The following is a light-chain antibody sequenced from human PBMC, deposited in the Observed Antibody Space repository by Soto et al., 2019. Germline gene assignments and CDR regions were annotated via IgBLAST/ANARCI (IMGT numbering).Light chain of an antibody. CDR3: QQYNSLWT. V-gene: IGKV1-5*03. Sequence: DIQMTQSPSTLSASVGDRVTITCRASQSISSWLAWYQQKPGKAPKLLIYQASSLESGGPSRFSGSGSGTEFTLAISSLQPDDFATYYCQQYNSLWTFGRGTKVEIK. CDR1: QSISSW. J-gene: IGKJ1*01. CDR2: QAS.